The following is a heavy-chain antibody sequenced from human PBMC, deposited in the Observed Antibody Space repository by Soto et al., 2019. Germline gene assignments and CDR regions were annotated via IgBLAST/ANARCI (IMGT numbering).Heavy chain of an antibody. CDR3: ARENRDFDI. D-gene: IGHD2-21*02. J-gene: IGHJ3*02. Sequence: QVQLVESGGGVVQPGRSLRLSCVASGFTFSDFAMHWVLQSPGKGLEWVAGVIYDGSSKFYADSVKGRFAISRDNSKNTVYLQMDSLRPEDTAVYYCARENRDFDIWGQGTMVTVSS. CDR1: GFTFSDFA. CDR2: VIYDGSSK. V-gene: IGHV3-30*09.